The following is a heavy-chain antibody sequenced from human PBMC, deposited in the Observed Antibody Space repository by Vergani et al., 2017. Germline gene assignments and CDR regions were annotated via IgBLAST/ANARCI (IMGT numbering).Heavy chain of an antibody. CDR3: AKLHTYRWRFSFDV. D-gene: IGHD2-21*01. Sequence: QVQLVQSGAEVKKPGSSVKVSCKASGGTFSSYAISWVRQAPGQGLEWMGRIIPVFGTADYSQKFQDRVTITADESTNTSYMHLSSLRSDDTAVYFCAKLHTYRWRFSFDVWGRGTHVTVSS. V-gene: IGHV1-69*13. CDR2: IIPVFGTA. CDR1: GGTFSSYA. J-gene: IGHJ2*01.